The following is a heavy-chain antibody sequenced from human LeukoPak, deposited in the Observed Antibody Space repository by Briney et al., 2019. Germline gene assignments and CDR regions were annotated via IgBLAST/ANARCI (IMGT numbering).Heavy chain of an antibody. CDR3: ARPVSYYYDSSGYYYPTNWFDP. Sequence: SETLSLTCTVSGGSISSSSYYWGWIRQPPGKGLEWIGSIYYSGSTYYNPSLKSRVTISADTSKNQFSLKLSSVTAADTAVYYCARPVSYYYDSSGYYYPTNWFDPWGQGTLVTVSS. D-gene: IGHD3-22*01. CDR2: IYYSGST. J-gene: IGHJ5*02. V-gene: IGHV4-39*01. CDR1: GGSISSSSYY.